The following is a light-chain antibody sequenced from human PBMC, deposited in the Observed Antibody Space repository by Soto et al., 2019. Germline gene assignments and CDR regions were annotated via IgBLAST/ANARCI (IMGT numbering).Light chain of an antibody. J-gene: IGKJ1*01. CDR3: QLYGNSPPT. CDR2: GAS. Sequence: EIVMSQSPATLSVSLGDRATLSCGASQRIDFNLAWYQQKPGQPPRLLIYGASSRATGIPDRFSGSGSGTDFTLTISRLDPEDFAVYYCQLYGNSPPTFGQGTKVDI. CDR1: QRIDFN. V-gene: IGKV3-20*01.